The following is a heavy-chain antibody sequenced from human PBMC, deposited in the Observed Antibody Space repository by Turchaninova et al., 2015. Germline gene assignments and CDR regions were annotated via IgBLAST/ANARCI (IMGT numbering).Heavy chain of an antibody. CDR3: ARYVADSKYYFDY. V-gene: IGHV4-38-2*01. J-gene: IGHJ4*02. CDR1: GSSLNSGFY. Sequence: QVQLQESGPGLVKTSETLSLTCAVSGSSLNSGFYWAWTRQPPGKGLEWIATIYHSGATYYNPSLRSRVTISVDTSKNQFSLKLSAVTAADTAVYYCARYVADSKYYFDYWGQGTLVIVSS. D-gene: IGHD6-19*01. CDR2: IYHSGAT.